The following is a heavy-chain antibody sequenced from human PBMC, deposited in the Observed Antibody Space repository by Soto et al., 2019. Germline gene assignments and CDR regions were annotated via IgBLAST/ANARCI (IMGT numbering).Heavy chain of an antibody. D-gene: IGHD6-19*01. CDR1: GFTFSSYG. CDR3: ARDLDGSSSGWYSEDWFDP. J-gene: IGHJ5*02. V-gene: IGHV3-33*01. Sequence: PSWSLGLSCAASGFTFSSYGMHWVRQAPGKGLEWVAVIWYDGSNKYYADSVKGRFTISRDNSKNTLYLQMNSLRAEDTAVYYSARDLDGSSSGWYSEDWFDPWGQGTLVTVSS. CDR2: IWYDGSNK.